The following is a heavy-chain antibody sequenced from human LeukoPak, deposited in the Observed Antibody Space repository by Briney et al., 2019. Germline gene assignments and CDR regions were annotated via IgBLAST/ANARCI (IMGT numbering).Heavy chain of an antibody. CDR1: GGSISSSSYY. CDR3: ASIAAAGTSYFDY. V-gene: IGHV4-39*07. Sequence: SSGTLSLTCTVSGGSISSSSYYWGWIRQHPGKGLEWIGSIYYSGSTYYNPSLKSRVTISVDTSKNQFSLKLSSVTAADTAVYYCASIAAAGTSYFDYWGQGTLVTVSS. CDR2: IYYSGST. D-gene: IGHD6-13*01. J-gene: IGHJ4*02.